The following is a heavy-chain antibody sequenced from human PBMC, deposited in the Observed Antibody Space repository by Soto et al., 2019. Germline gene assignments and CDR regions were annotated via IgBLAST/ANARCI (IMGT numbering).Heavy chain of an antibody. CDR1: GDSVSSNRGA. CDR2: TYYRSKWYN. J-gene: IGHJ6*02. Sequence: QVQLQQSGPGLVKPSQTLSLTCDISGDSVSSNRGAWTWIRQSPSRGLEWLGRTYYRSKWYNEYVLSVKSRITINADTCKNQFSLQLNSVTPEDAAVYYCARWDHDYGYLDVWGLGTTVTVSS. D-gene: IGHD4-17*01. CDR3: ARWDHDYGYLDV. V-gene: IGHV6-1*01.